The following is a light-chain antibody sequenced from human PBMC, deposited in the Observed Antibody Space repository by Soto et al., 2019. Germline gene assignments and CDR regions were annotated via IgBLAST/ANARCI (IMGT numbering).Light chain of an antibody. CDR3: QQYGSSPPWT. CDR1: QSVSSSY. V-gene: IGKV3-20*01. Sequence: EIVLTQSPGTLSLSPGERATLSCRASQSVSSSYLAWYQQKPGQAPRLLIYGASSRATGIPDRFSGSVSGTGFTLTISRLGAEDFAVYYCQQYGSSPPWTFGQGTKVEIK. J-gene: IGKJ1*01. CDR2: GAS.